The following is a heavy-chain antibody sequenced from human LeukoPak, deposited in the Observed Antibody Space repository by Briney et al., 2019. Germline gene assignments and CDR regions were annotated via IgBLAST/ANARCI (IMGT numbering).Heavy chain of an antibody. J-gene: IGHJ4*02. D-gene: IGHD3-22*01. CDR2: IYRDGTT. V-gene: IGHV3-66*04. CDR3: AKLRPHDMEDY. Sequence: GGSLRLSCAASGLTFSGNLMSWVRQAPGKGLEWVSVIYRDGTTYYTDSVKGRFTISRDNSKNTLYLQMNSLRAEDTAIYYCAKLRPHDMEDYWGQGTLVTVSS. CDR1: GLTFSGNL.